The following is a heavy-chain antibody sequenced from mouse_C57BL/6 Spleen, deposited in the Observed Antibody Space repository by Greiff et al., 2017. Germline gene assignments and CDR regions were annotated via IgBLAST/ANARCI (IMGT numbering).Heavy chain of an antibody. J-gene: IGHJ4*01. CDR3: ARNYYGTLYYYAMDY. V-gene: IGHV5-17*01. CDR1: GFTFSDYG. CDR2: ISSGSSTI. D-gene: IGHD1-1*01. Sequence: EVKVVESGGGLVKPGGSLKLSCAASGFTFSDYGMHWVRQAPEKGLEWVAYISSGSSTIYYADTVKGRFTISRDNAKNTLFLQMTSLRSEDTAMYYCARNYYGTLYYYAMDYWGQGTSVTVSS.